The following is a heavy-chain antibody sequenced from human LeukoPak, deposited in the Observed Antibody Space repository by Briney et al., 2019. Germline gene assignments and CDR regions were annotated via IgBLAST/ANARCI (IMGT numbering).Heavy chain of an antibody. CDR3: ARDRDGDFSGLADL. D-gene: IGHD3/OR15-3a*01. Sequence: GGSLGLSCAASGFTFSAYWMGWARQAPGKGLEWVANLKQDGSEKYYVDSVKGRFTISRDNAKNSLYLQMNSLRAEDTAVYFCARDRDGDFSGLADLWGQGTLVTVSS. J-gene: IGHJ5*02. V-gene: IGHV3-7*01. CDR2: LKQDGSEK. CDR1: GFTFSAYW.